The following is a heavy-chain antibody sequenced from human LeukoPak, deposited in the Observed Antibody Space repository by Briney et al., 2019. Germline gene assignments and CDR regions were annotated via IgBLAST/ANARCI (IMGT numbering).Heavy chain of an antibody. V-gene: IGHV3-9*01. CDR3: ARGLFLSGYLDAFDL. J-gene: IGHJ3*01. CDR2: ISWNSGSI. CDR1: GFTFDDYA. D-gene: IGHD3-22*01. Sequence: GGSLRLSCAASGFTFDDYAMHWVRQAPGKGLEWVSGISWNSGSIGYADSVKGRFTISRDNAKNSLYLQMNSLRVEDTAVYYCARGLFLSGYLDAFDLWGQGTVVTVSS.